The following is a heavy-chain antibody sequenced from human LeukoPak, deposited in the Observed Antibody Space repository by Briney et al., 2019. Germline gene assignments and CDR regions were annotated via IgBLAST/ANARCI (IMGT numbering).Heavy chain of an antibody. Sequence: SVKVSCKASRGSFSSYAISWVRQAPGQGLEWMGRIIPILGIANYAQKFQGRVTITADKSTRTAYMEMSSLRYEDTAVYYSVRIPIAVASFDYWGQGTLVTVSS. CDR1: RGSFSSYA. CDR3: VRIPIAVASFDY. J-gene: IGHJ4*02. CDR2: IIPILGIA. V-gene: IGHV1-69*04. D-gene: IGHD6-19*01.